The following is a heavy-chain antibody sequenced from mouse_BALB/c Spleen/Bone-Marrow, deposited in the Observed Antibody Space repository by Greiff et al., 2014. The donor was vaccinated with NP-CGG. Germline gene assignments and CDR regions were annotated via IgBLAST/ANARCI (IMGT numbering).Heavy chain of an antibody. CDR3: ARHQRYYAMDY. CDR2: ISSGGSNT. Sequence: QLVESGGDLVKPGGSLKLSCAASGFTFSSYGMSWGRQTPDKRLEWVATISSGGSNTYYPDSVKGRFTISRDNAKNTLYLQMSSLKSEDTAMYYCARHQRYYAMDYWGQGTSVTVSS. J-gene: IGHJ4*01. CDR1: GFTFSSYG. V-gene: IGHV5-6*01.